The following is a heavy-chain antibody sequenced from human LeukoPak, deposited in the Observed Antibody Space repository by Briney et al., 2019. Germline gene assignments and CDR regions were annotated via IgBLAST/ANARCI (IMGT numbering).Heavy chain of an antibody. V-gene: IGHV1-69*04. CDR1: GGTFSSYA. Sequence: SVKVSCKASGGTFSSYAISWVRQAPGRGLEWVGRIIPILGIANYAQKFQGRVTITADKSTSTAYMELSSLRSEDTAVYYCASSSGYCSGGSCTIGYYYYGMDVWGQGTTVTVSS. CDR3: ASSSGYCSGGSCTIGYYYYGMDV. CDR2: IIPILGIA. D-gene: IGHD2-15*01. J-gene: IGHJ6*02.